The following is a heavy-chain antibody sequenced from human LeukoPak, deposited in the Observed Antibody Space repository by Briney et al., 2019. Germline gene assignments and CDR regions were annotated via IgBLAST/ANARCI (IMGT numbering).Heavy chain of an antibody. D-gene: IGHD5-18*01. CDR1: GFTFSNYG. Sequence: GGSLRLSCEASGFTFSNYGMHWVRQAPGKGLEWVAYIRYDGSNKFCADSVKGRFTSSRDNSKNTLYLQMNSLRADDTAVYYCAKKDTAMAYDPFDIWGQGTMVTVSS. V-gene: IGHV3-30*02. J-gene: IGHJ3*02. CDR3: AKKDTAMAYDPFDI. CDR2: IRYDGSNK.